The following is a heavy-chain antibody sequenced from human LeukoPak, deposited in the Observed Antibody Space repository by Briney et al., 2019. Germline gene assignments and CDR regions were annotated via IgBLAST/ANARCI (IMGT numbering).Heavy chain of an antibody. CDR2: FDPSDSYT. CDR1: GYSFTSYW. Sequence: LGESLRISCKGSGYSFTSYWISWVRQMPGKGLEWMGRFDPSDSYTNYSPSFQGHVTISADKSISTAYLQWSSLKASDTAMYYCARLRGYDTYYYYYYGMNVWGQGTTVTVSS. CDR3: ARLRGYDTYYYYYYGMNV. D-gene: IGHD5-18*01. J-gene: IGHJ6*02. V-gene: IGHV5-10-1*01.